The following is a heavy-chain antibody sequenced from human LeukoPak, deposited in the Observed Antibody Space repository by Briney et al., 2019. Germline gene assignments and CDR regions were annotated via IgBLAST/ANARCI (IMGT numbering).Heavy chain of an antibody. J-gene: IGHJ4*02. CDR3: ARALTYYYDSSGYSGY. Sequence: GGSLRLSCAASGFSLNTYSMNWVRQAPGKGLEWVSSISSSSYIYYADSVKGRFTISRDNAKNSLYLQMNSLRAEDTAVYYCARALTYYYDSSGYSGYWGQGTLVTVSS. CDR2: ISSSSYI. CDR1: GFSLNTYS. D-gene: IGHD3-22*01. V-gene: IGHV3-21*01.